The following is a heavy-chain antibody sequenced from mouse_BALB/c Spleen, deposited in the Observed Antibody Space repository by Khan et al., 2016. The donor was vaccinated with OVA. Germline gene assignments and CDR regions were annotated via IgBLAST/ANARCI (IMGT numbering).Heavy chain of an antibody. CDR3: ARVYGGDFDY. J-gene: IGHJ2*01. Sequence: EVKLEVSGPGLVKPSQSLSLTCTVTGYSITSDYAWNWTRQFPGNKLEWMGYISYSGNTKYNPSLKSRISVTRDTSKNQIFLQLNSVTAEDTATYYCARVYGGDFDYWGQGTTLTVSS. V-gene: IGHV3-2*02. CDR1: GYSITSDYA. D-gene: IGHD2-10*02. CDR2: ISYSGNT.